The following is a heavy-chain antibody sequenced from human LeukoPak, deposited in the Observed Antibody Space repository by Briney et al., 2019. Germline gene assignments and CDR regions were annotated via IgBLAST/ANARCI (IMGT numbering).Heavy chain of an antibody. J-gene: IGHJ6*02. V-gene: IGHV1-2*02. CDR1: GYTFTGYY. CDR3: ARVGPYYYGSGSYYDDGLSYGMDV. CDR2: INPNSGGT. Sequence: ASVKVSCKASGYTFTGYYMHWLRQAPGQGLEWMGWINPNSGGTNYAQKFQGRVTMTRDTSISTAYMELSRLRSEDTAVYYCARVGPYYYGSGSYYDDGLSYGMDVWGQGTTVTVSS. D-gene: IGHD3-10*01.